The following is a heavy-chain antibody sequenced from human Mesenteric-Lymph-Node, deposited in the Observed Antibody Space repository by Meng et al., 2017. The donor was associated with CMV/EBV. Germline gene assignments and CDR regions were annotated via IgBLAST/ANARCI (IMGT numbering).Heavy chain of an antibody. D-gene: IGHD3-16*01. CDR2: TSYDGNSQ. V-gene: IGHV3-30*04. Sequence: GESLKISCAASGFTFSSHAMHWVRQAPGKGLEWVAVTSYDGNSQYYTDSVKGRFTISRDNSDNMLYLQMNSLRADDTAVYYCARDGGGFSISPFDYWGQGTLVTVSS. CDR1: GFTFSSHA. J-gene: IGHJ4*02. CDR3: ARDGGGFSISPFDY.